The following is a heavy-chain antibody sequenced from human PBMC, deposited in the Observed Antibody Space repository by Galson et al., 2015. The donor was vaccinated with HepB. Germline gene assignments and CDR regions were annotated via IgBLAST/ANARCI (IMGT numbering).Heavy chain of an antibody. CDR3: ARDFTISPSFDI. J-gene: IGHJ3*02. CDR2: ISPSTTTT. Sequence: LRLSCAASGFTFSSYSMNWVRQAPGKGLEWVSYISPSTTTTYYADPVKGRFTISRDNAKKSLYLQMNSLRAEDSAVYYCARDFTISPSFDIWGQGTTVTVSS. D-gene: IGHD3-3*01. CDR1: GFTFSSYS. V-gene: IGHV3-48*04.